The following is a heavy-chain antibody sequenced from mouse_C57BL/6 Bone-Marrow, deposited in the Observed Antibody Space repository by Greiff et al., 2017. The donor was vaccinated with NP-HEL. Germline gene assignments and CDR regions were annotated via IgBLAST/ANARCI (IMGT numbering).Heavy chain of an antibody. CDR1: GFTFSDYY. CDR3: ARATSSGYDYFDY. V-gene: IGHV5-16*01. Sequence: EVQLVESEGGLVQPGSSMKLSCTASGFTFSDYYMAWVRQVPEKGLEWVANINYDGSSPYYLDSLKSRFLISRDNAKNILYLQMSSLKSEDTATYYCARATSSGYDYFDYWGQGTTLTVSS. D-gene: IGHD3-2*02. CDR2: INYDGSSP. J-gene: IGHJ2*01.